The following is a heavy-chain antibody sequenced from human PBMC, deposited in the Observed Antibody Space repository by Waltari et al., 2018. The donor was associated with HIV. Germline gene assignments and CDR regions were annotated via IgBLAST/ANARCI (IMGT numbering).Heavy chain of an antibody. Sequence: QVQLVQSGAEVKKPGSSVKVSCKASGGTFSSYAISWVRQAPGQGLEWMGGISPIVGTANYAQKFQDRVTITADESTSTAYMELSSLRSEDTAVYYCARDPPRVYYDSSGPGYWGRGTLVTVSS. CDR3: ARDPPRVYYDSSGPGY. D-gene: IGHD3-22*01. J-gene: IGHJ4*02. CDR2: ISPIVGTA. CDR1: GGTFSSYA. V-gene: IGHV1-69*01.